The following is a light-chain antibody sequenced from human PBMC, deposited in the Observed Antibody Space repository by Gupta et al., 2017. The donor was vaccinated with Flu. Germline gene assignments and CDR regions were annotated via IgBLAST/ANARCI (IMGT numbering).Light chain of an antibody. CDR2: EGS. Sequence: QSALTQPASVSGSPGQSLTISCTGTSSDVGSYNLVSWYQQHPGKAPKLMIYEGSKRPPGVSNRFSGSKSGNTASLTISGLQAEDEADYYCCSYAGSSTWVFGGGTKLTVL. J-gene: IGLJ3*02. CDR3: CSYAGSSTWV. CDR1: SSDVGSYNL. V-gene: IGLV2-23*01.